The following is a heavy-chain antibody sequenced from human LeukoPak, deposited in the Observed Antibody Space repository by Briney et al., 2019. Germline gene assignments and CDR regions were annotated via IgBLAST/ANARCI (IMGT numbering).Heavy chain of an antibody. V-gene: IGHV3-73*01. J-gene: IGHJ6*03. CDR2: IRSKANSYAT. CDR3: TRLVVVVAADPLNYYMDA. CDR1: GFTFSGSA. Sequence: GGSLRLSCAASGFTFSGSAMHWVRQASGKGLEWVGRIRSKANSYATAYAASVKGRFTISRDDSKNTAYLQMNSLKTEDTAVYYCTRLVVVVAADPLNYYMDAWGKGTTVTVSS. D-gene: IGHD2-15*01.